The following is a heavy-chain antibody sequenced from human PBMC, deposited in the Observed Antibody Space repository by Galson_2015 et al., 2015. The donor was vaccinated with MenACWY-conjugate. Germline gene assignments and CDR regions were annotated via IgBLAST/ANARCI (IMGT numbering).Heavy chain of an antibody. J-gene: IGHJ4*02. CDR1: GSTFRGFY. CDR2: INPNTGGT. CDR3: ARPSTVTTKGAMGY. Sequence: QSGAEVKRPGASVPVSFKASGSTFRGFYIHWVRQAPGQGLEWLGWINPNTGGTYFAQKFQGRVTMTGDTSIRTAYMELNRLTSDDTAVYYCARPSTVTTKGAMGYWGQGTLVSVSS. D-gene: IGHD4-17*01. V-gene: IGHV1-2*02.